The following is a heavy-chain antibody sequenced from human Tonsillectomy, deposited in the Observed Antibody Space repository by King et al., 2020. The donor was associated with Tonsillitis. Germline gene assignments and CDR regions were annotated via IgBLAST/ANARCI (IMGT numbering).Heavy chain of an antibody. CDR2: IYSGGTIT. V-gene: IGHV3-23*03. D-gene: IGHD3-10*01. Sequence: VQLVESGGGLVQPGGSLRLSCAASGFTFSSSDMNWVRQAPGKGLEWVSFIYSGGTITYYADSVKGRFTISRDNSENTLYLQMNSLRAEDTAVYYCAKDMGFGSVSYPYGMDVWGQGTTVTVSS. J-gene: IGHJ6*02. CDR3: AKDMGFGSVSYPYGMDV. CDR1: GFTFSSSD.